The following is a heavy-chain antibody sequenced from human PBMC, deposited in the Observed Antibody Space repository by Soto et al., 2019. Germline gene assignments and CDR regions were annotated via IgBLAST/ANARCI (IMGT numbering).Heavy chain of an antibody. CDR1: GGSISSYY. V-gene: IGHV4-59*12. Sequence: SETLSLTCTVSGGSISSYYWSWIRQPPGKGLEWIGYIYYSGSTNYNPSLKSRVTISVDKSKNQFSLKLSSVTAADTAVYYCARDDSSGYYSFWGQGTLVTVSS. D-gene: IGHD3-22*01. CDR2: IYYSGST. CDR3: ARDDSSGYYSF. J-gene: IGHJ4*02.